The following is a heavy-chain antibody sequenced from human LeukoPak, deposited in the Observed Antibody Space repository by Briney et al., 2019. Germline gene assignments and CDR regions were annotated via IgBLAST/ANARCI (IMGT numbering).Heavy chain of an antibody. Sequence: SVKVSCKASGGTFSSYTISWVRQAPGQGLXXXXRIIPLLGIANYAQKFQGRVTITADKSTSTAYMELSSLRSEDTAVYYCARVDYGGNSGFGYWGQGTLVTVSS. J-gene: IGHJ4*02. V-gene: IGHV1-69*02. CDR2: IIPLLGIA. D-gene: IGHD4-23*01. CDR1: GGTFSSYT. CDR3: ARVDYGGNSGFGY.